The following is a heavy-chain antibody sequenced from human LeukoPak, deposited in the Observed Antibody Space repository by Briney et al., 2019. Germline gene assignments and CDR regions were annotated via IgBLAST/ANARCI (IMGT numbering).Heavy chain of an antibody. CDR1: GFTFTDYS. CDR3: ARDYKWAFDY. Sequence: GGSLRLSCATSGFTFTDYSMNWVRQAPGRGPEWISYIGLGSGFVSYSDSVEGRFTISRDTARNSVDLHMSSLRAEDTAVYFCARDYKWAFDYWGQGALVIVSS. J-gene: IGHJ4*02. V-gene: IGHV3-21*05. D-gene: IGHD1-20*01. CDR2: IGLGSGFV.